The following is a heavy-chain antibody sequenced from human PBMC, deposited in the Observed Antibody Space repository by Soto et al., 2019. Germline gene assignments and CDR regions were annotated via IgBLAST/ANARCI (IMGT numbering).Heavy chain of an antibody. CDR3: AGRLGGNSYEWYFDL. J-gene: IGHJ2*01. V-gene: IGHV1-69*01. CDR1: GGTFSSYA. CDR2: IIPIFGTA. D-gene: IGHD2-21*02. Sequence: QVQLVQSGAEVQKPGSSVKVSCKASGGTFSSYAISWVRQAPGQGLEWMGGIIPIFGTANYAQKFQGRVTITADESTSTAYMELSSLRSEDTAVYYCAGRLGGNSYEWYFDLWGRGTLVTVSS.